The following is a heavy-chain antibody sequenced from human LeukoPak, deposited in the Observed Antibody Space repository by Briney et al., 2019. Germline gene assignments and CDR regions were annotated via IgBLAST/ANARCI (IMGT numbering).Heavy chain of an antibody. V-gene: IGHV3-21*01. CDR1: GFTFSSYS. D-gene: IGHD3-16*01. J-gene: IGHJ4*02. Sequence: GXSLRLSCAASGFTFSSYSMNWVRQAPGKGLEWVSSISSSSSYIYYADSVKGRFTISRDNAKNSLYLQMNSLRAEDTAVYYCARRPRGGTEGDYWGQGTLVTVSS. CDR2: ISSSSSYI. CDR3: ARRPRGGTEGDY.